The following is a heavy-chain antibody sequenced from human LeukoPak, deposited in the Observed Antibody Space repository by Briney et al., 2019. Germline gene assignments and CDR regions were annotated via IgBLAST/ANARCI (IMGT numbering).Heavy chain of an antibody. D-gene: IGHD2-15*01. CDR1: GFTFSTYV. V-gene: IGHV3-23*01. J-gene: IGHJ4*02. CDR3: AKGRTPDY. Sequence: GGSLRLSCAASGFTFSTYVMTWVRQAPGKGLEWVSALSGSGGSTFYADSVKGRFTISRDNSNSTLYLQMNSLRAEDAAVYYCAKGRTPDYWGQGTLVTVSS. CDR2: LSGSGGST.